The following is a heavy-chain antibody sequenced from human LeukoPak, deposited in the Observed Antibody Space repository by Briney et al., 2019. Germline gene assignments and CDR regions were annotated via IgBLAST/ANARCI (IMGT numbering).Heavy chain of an antibody. CDR1: GFTFSSYS. D-gene: IGHD2-8*02. CDR3: ASWSPAFDI. Sequence: GGSLRLSCAASGFTFSSYSMNWVRQAPGKGLEWVSSISIISDYLYYADSVKGRFTISRDNAKNSLYLQMNSLRAEDTAVYYCASWSPAFDIWGQGTMVTVSS. V-gene: IGHV3-21*01. CDR2: ISIISDYL. J-gene: IGHJ3*02.